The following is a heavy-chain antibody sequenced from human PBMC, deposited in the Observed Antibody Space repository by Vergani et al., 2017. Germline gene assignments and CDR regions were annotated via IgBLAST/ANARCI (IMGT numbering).Heavy chain of an antibody. CDR3: ARDSGAYVWGSYGAWFDP. V-gene: IGHV4-38-2*02. CDR1: GYSISSGYY. Sequence: QVQLQESGPGLVKPSETLSLTCTVSGYSISSGYYWGWIRQPPGKGLEWIGSIYHSGSAYYNPSLKSRVTISVDTSKNQFSLKLSSVTAADTAVYYCARDSGAYVWGSYGAWFDPWGQGTLVTVSS. J-gene: IGHJ5*02. D-gene: IGHD3-16*01. CDR2: IYHSGSA.